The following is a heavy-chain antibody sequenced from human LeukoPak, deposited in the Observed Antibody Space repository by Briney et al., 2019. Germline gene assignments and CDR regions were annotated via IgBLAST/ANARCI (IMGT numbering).Heavy chain of an antibody. J-gene: IGHJ4*02. CDR3: ASHYYGSGSYYNPLDY. Sequence: ASVKVSCKASGYTFTSYGISWVRQSPGQGLEWMGWISANNGNTNYAQKLQGRVTMTTDTSTSTAYMELRNLRSEDTAVYYCASHYYGSGSYYNPLDYWGQGTLVTVSS. CDR2: ISANNGNT. CDR1: GYTFTSYG. V-gene: IGHV1-18*01. D-gene: IGHD3-10*01.